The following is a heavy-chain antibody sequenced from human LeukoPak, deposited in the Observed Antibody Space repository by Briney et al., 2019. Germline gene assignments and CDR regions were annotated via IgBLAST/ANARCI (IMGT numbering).Heavy chain of an antibody. Sequence: PGGSLRLSCAASGFTFSSYGMHWVRQAPGKGLEWVAVISNDGSNKYYADSVKGRFTVSRDNSKNTQYLQMNSLRAEDTAVFYCAKDRRGYTYNFDYWGQGTLVTVSS. CDR1: GFTFSSYG. CDR3: AKDRRGYTYNFDY. CDR2: ISNDGSNK. V-gene: IGHV3-30*18. J-gene: IGHJ4*02. D-gene: IGHD5-18*01.